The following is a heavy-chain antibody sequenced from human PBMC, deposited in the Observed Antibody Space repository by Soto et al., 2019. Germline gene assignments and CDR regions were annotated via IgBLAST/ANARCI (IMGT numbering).Heavy chain of an antibody. CDR3: TTATHSGWLGGYYYGMDV. CDR1: GFTFSNAW. CDR2: IKSKTDGGTT. Sequence: GWSLRLSCVASGFTFSNAWMNWVRQAPGKGLEWVGRIKSKTDGGTTDYAAPVKGRFTISRDDSKNTLYLQMNSLKTEDTAVYYCTTATHSGWLGGYYYGMDVWGQGTTVTVSS. J-gene: IGHJ6*02. D-gene: IGHD6-19*01. V-gene: IGHV3-15*07.